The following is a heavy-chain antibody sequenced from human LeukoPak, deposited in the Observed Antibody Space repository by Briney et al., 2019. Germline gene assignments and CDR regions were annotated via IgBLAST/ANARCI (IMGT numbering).Heavy chain of an antibody. V-gene: IGHV4-39*02. CDR2: IYYSGST. D-gene: IGHD3-3*01. J-gene: IGHJ5*02. Sequence: PSETLSLTCTVSGGTIRRSGYYWGWIRQPPGKGLEWIGSIYYSGSTHYSPSLKSRVTISVDTSKNHLSLKLTSVTAADTAVYYCVRALHLEWLSYPNWFEPWGQGTLVTVPS. CDR1: GGTIRRSGYY. CDR3: VRALHLEWLSYPNWFEP.